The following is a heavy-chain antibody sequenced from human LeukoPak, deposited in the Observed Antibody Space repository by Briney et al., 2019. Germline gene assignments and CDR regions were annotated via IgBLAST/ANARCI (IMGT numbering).Heavy chain of an antibody. CDR2: ISGSGGST. CDR3: AKGHDRQQRITIFGVVIIPDY. D-gene: IGHD3-3*01. CDR1: GFTFSSYA. Sequence: GGSLRLSCAASGFTFSSYAMSWVRQAPGKGLEWVSAISGSGGSTYYADSVKGRFTISRDNSKNTLYLQVNSLRAKDTSVYYCAKGHDRQQRITIFGVVIIPDYWGQGTLVTVSS. J-gene: IGHJ4*02. V-gene: IGHV3-23*01.